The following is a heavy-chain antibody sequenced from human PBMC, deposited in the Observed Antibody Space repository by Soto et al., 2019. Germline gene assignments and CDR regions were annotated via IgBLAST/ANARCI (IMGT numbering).Heavy chain of an antibody. J-gene: IGHJ3*02. V-gene: IGHV4-39*01. D-gene: IGHD3-16*01. CDR2: IYYSGST. CDR3: ARHRFGDYDYVWGTYGGAFDI. Sequence: SETLSLTCTVSCGSISSSSYSWRWIRQPPGKGLEWLGSIYYSGSTYYNPSLKSRVTISVDTSKNQLSLKLSSVTAADTAVYYCARHRFGDYDYVWGTYGGAFDIWVQGTMV. CDR1: CGSISSSSYS.